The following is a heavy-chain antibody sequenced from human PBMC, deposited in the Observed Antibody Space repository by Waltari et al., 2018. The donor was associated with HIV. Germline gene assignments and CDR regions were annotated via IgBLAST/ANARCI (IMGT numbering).Heavy chain of an antibody. Sequence: EVQLVQSGAEVKKPGESLKISCKGSGYSFATYWIGWVRQMPGKGLEWMGIIYPGDSDTRYSPAFQGQVTISADKSIRTAYLQWSSLKASDTAMYYCTKGMYANQGYFDNWGQGTLVTVSS. D-gene: IGHD2-8*01. J-gene: IGHJ4*02. CDR1: GYSFATYW. V-gene: IGHV5-51*03. CDR3: TKGMYANQGYFDN. CDR2: IYPGDSDT.